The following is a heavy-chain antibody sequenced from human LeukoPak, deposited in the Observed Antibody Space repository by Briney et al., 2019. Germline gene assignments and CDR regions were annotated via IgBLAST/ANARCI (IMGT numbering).Heavy chain of an antibody. CDR3: ARYYYDSSGYYHDAFDI. J-gene: IGHJ3*02. Sequence: PGGSLRLSCAASGFSFSDYGMYWVRQAPGKGLEWVAFIQYDGSTKYYADSVKGRFTISRDNSKNTLYLQMNSLRAEDTAVYYCARYYYDSSGYYHDAFDIWGQGTMVTVSS. CDR2: IQYDGSTK. D-gene: IGHD3-22*01. V-gene: IGHV3-30*02. CDR1: GFSFSDYG.